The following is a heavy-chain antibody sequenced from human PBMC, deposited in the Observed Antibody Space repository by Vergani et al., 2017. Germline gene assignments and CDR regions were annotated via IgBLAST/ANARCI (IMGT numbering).Heavy chain of an antibody. D-gene: IGHD2-15*01. CDR2: IIPIFGTE. CDR3: AGGGPLNPSCSGGSCYAIFDY. J-gene: IGHJ4*02. CDR1: GGTFSSYA. V-gene: IGHV1-69*01. Sequence: QVQLVQSGAEVKKPGSSVKVSCKASGGTFSSYAISWVRQAPGQGLEWMGGIIPIFGTENYAQKFQGRVTITADESTGTAYMELSSLRSEATAVYYWAGGGPLNPSCSGGSCYAIFDYWGQGTMVTVSS.